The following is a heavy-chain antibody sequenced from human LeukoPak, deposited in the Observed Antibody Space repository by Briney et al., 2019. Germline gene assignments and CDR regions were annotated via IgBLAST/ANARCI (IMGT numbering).Heavy chain of an antibody. Sequence: GASVRVSCKASGGTFSSYAISWVRQAPGQGLEWMGGIIPIFGTANYAQKFQGRVTITADESTSTAYMELSSLRSEDTAVYYCAREEGRSSGYRDYWGQGTLVTVSS. D-gene: IGHD3-22*01. CDR2: IIPIFGTA. J-gene: IGHJ4*02. V-gene: IGHV1-69*13. CDR3: AREEGRSSGYRDY. CDR1: GGTFSSYA.